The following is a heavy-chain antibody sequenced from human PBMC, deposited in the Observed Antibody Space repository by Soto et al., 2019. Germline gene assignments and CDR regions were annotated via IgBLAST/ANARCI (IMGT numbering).Heavy chain of an antibody. V-gene: IGHV4-39*01. Sequence: SETLSLTCTVSGDSITSNSYFWAWIRQPPGKGLEWIGSIYYSGTTYHNPSLKSRVTISVDRSNNQFSLKLTSLTAAGTAVYYCARHFSVDHFDYWGQGALVTVSS. J-gene: IGHJ4*02. D-gene: IGHD3-9*01. CDR1: GDSITSNSYF. CDR2: IYYSGTT. CDR3: ARHFSVDHFDY.